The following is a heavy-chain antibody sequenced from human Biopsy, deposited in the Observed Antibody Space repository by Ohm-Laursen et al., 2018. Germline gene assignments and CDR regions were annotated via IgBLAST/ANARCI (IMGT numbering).Heavy chain of an antibody. CDR3: ASGDIGGIGLDV. D-gene: IGHD3-10*01. Sequence: SSVKVSCKASGDTFTTSAISWVRQVPGQGLDWMGRIIPILGAVDYGQNFQGRVTIRADTSTTFLELTSLRYDDTAVYYCASGDIGGIGLDVWGLGTTVTVSS. CDR2: IIPILGAV. J-gene: IGHJ6*02. V-gene: IGHV1-69*04. CDR1: GDTFTTSA.